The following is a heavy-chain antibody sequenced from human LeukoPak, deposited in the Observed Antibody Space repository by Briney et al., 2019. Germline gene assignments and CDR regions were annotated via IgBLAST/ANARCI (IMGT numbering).Heavy chain of an antibody. V-gene: IGHV3-21*06. J-gene: IGHJ3*02. CDR2: ISSSIIDT. CDR1: GFTFSTYS. D-gene: IGHD4-17*01. Sequence: KPGGSLRLSRAASGFTFSTYSMNWVRQAPGKGLEWVSSISSSIIDTPYADSVKGRFTISRDNAKNSLYLQMNSLRAEDTATYYCARGHGDGLGAFDIWGQGTMVTVSS. CDR3: ARGHGDGLGAFDI.